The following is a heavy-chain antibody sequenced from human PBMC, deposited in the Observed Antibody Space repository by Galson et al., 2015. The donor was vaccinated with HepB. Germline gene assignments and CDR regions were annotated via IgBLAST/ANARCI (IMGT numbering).Heavy chain of an antibody. Sequence: SLRLSCAASGFTFSSYGMHWVRQAPGKGLEWVAFIRYDGSNKYYADSVKGRFTISRDNSKNTLYLQMNSLRAEDTAVYYCAKGGKYYYDSSGYYLDYWGQGTLVTVSS. D-gene: IGHD3-22*01. J-gene: IGHJ4*02. CDR2: IRYDGSNK. CDR3: AKGGKYYYDSSGYYLDY. V-gene: IGHV3-30*02. CDR1: GFTFSSYG.